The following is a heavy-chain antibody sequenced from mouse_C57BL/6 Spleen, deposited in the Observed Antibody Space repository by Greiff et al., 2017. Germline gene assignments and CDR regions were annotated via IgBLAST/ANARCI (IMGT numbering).Heavy chain of an antibody. D-gene: IGHD1-1*01. Sequence: EVQLMQSGPELVKPGDSVKISCKASGYSFTGYFMHWVLQSHGKSLEWIGRINPYNGDTFYTPKFKGMATLTVDTSSSTAHMELRNLPSEDSAVYYCARDCGSSYEGYFDVWGTGTTVTVSS. V-gene: IGHV1-20*01. CDR2: INPYNGDT. CDR1: GYSFTGYF. CDR3: ARDCGSSYEGYFDV. J-gene: IGHJ1*03.